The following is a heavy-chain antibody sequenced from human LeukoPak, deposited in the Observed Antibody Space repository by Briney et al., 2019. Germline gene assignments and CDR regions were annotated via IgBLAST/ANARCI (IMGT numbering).Heavy chain of an antibody. V-gene: IGHV1-2*02. CDR3: ARGSITMVRGVISWFDP. Sequence: GASVNVSCKASGYTFTGYYMHWVRQAPGQGLEWMGWINPNSGGTNYAQKFQGRVTMTRDTSISTAYMELSRLRSDDTAVYYCARGSITMVRGVISWFDPWGQGTLVTVSS. J-gene: IGHJ5*02. CDR2: INPNSGGT. D-gene: IGHD3-10*01. CDR1: GYTFTGYY.